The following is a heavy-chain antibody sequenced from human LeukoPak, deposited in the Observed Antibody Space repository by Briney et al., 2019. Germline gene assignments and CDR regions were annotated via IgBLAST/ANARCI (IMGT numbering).Heavy chain of an antibody. CDR1: GGTFSSYA. CDR2: IIPIFGTA. D-gene: IGHD4-17*01. V-gene: IGHV1-69*05. CDR3: ARNYGDYTVDY. Sequence: ASVKVSCKASGGTFSSYAISWVRQAPGQGREWMGGIIPIFGTANYAQKFQGRVTMTRDMSTSTVYMELSSLRSEDTAVYYCARNYGDYTVDYWGQGTLVTVSS. J-gene: IGHJ4*02.